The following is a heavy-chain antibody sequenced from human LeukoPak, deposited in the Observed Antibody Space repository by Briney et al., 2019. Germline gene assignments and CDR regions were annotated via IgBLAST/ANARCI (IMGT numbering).Heavy chain of an antibody. D-gene: IGHD3-10*01. J-gene: IGHJ4*02. Sequence: GGSLRLSCAASGFTFSSYAVSWVRQAPGKGLEWVSAISGSGGSTYYADSVKGRFTISRDNSKNTLYLQMNSLRAEDTAVYYCAKGWHVLLWFGAHQGLDYWGQGTLVTVSS. V-gene: IGHV3-23*01. CDR2: ISGSGGST. CDR1: GFTFSSYA. CDR3: AKGWHVLLWFGAHQGLDY.